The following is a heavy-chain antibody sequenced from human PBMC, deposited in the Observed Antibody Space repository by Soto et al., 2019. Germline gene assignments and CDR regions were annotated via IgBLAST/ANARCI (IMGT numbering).Heavy chain of an antibody. CDR3: ARIPSP. J-gene: IGHJ5*02. CDR2: IYHSGST. CDR1: GGSFSGYS. D-gene: IGHD2-21*01. Sequence: LTLTCAVYGGSFSGYSWSWIRQPPGKGLEWIGYIYHSGSTNYNSSLKSRVTISVDRSKNQFSLKLSSVTAADTAVYYCARIPSPWGQGTLVTVSS. V-gene: IGHV4-34*01.